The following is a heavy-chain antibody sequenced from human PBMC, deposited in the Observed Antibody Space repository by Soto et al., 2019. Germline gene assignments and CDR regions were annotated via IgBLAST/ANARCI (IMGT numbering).Heavy chain of an antibody. D-gene: IGHD3-22*01. CDR1: GGSISSGGYY. CDR2: IYYSGST. V-gene: IGHV4-31*03. CDR3: ARGTYYYDSSGSPLDY. J-gene: IGHJ4*02. Sequence: LSETLSLTCTVSGGSISSGGYYWSWIRQHPGKGLEWIGYIYYSGSTYYNPSLKSRVTISVDTSKNQFSLKLSSVTAADTAVYYCARGTYYYDSSGSPLDYWGQGTLVTVSS.